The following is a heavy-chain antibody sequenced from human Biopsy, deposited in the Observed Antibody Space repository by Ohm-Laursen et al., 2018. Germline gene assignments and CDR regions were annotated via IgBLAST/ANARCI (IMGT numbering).Heavy chain of an antibody. CDR2: ISGSGATP. CDR1: GFTFSNYA. Sequence: SLRLSCTASGFTFSNYAMSWVRQAPGKGLEWLSTISGSGATPYYADSVKGRFTISRDNSKNTLYLQMNSLRAEDTAVYYCARVKLWYPYCYFDHWGRGTLVTVSS. CDR3: ARVKLWYPYCYFDH. D-gene: IGHD3-16*01. V-gene: IGHV3-23*01. J-gene: IGHJ2*01.